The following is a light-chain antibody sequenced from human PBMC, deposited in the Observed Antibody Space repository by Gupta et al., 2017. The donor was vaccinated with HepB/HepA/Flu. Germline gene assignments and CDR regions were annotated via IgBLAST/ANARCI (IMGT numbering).Light chain of an antibody. V-gene: IGKV1-39*01. J-gene: IGKJ3*01. Sequence: DIQMTQSPSSLSASVGDRVTITCRASQIISSYLNWYQQKPGKAPKLLIYAASSLQSGVPSRFSGSGSGTDFTLTISSLQPEDFATYYCQQSDSTPITFGHGTKVDIK. CDR1: QIISSY. CDR2: AAS. CDR3: QQSDSTPIT.